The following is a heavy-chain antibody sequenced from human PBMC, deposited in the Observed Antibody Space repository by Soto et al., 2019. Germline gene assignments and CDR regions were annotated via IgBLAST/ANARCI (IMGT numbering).Heavy chain of an antibody. Sequence: QVHLVQSGAEVKKPGASVKVSCKGSGYTFTSYGITWVRQAPGQGLEWMGWISAHNGNSDYAQRLQGRVTVTRDTSASTAYMELRSLRSDDTAVYYCARGRYGDYWGQGALVTVSS. D-gene: IGHD1-1*01. CDR2: ISAHNGNS. CDR3: ARGRYGDY. CDR1: GYTFTSYG. J-gene: IGHJ4*02. V-gene: IGHV1-18*01.